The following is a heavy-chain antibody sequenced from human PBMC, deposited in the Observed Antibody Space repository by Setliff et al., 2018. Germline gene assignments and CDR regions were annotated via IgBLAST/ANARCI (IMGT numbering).Heavy chain of an antibody. J-gene: IGHJ4*02. D-gene: IGHD3-16*01. CDR1: GGTFSSDV. Sequence: ASVKVSCKASGGTFSSDVITWVRQAPGQGLEWMGRLIPILRKTNYAENFQGRVSITADGSTNTVHMEVTSLRTEDTAVYYCARELRSPFWHIDFWGQGTLVTVSA. CDR3: ARELRSPFWHIDF. V-gene: IGHV1-69*13. CDR2: LIPILRKT.